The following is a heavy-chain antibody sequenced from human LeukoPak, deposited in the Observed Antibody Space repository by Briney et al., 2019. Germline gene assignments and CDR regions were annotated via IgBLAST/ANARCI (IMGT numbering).Heavy chain of an antibody. Sequence: SETLSLTCSVSGASFISYYWSWIRQPPGKGLEWIGYIYTSGNTNYNPSLKSRVTISVDTSKNQFSLRLSSVTAAGTAVYYCARTLSQSQFDYWGQGTLVSVSS. J-gene: IGHJ4*02. CDR1: GASFISYY. V-gene: IGHV4-4*09. CDR3: ARTLSQSQFDY. CDR2: IYTSGNT.